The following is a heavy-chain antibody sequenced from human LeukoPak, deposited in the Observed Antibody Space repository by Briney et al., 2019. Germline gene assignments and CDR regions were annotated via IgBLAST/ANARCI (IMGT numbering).Heavy chain of an antibody. D-gene: IGHD3-10*01. CDR2: INPNSGGT. Sequence: GASVKVSCKASGYTFTGYYMHWVRQAPGQGLEWMGWINPNSGGTNYAQKFQGRVTMTRDTSISTAYMELSRLRSDDTAVYYCARAAPRGYYYYMDVWGKGTTATISS. J-gene: IGHJ6*03. V-gene: IGHV1-2*02. CDR1: GYTFTGYY. CDR3: ARAAPRGYYYYMDV.